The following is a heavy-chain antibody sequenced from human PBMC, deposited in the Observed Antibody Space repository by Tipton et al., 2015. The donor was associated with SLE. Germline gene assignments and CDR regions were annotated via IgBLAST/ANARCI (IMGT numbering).Heavy chain of an antibody. CDR3: ARNNFNEHAFDI. V-gene: IGHV4-39*07. CDR1: GGSISSGNYY. CDR2: ISYSGST. D-gene: IGHD1-20*01. Sequence: LSLTCTVSGGSISSGNYYWGWIRQPPGKGLEWIGYISYSGSTYNNPSLKSRVSISVDTSKNHFSLKLRSVTAADTALYYCARNNFNEHAFDIWGQGTMVTVSS. J-gene: IGHJ3*02.